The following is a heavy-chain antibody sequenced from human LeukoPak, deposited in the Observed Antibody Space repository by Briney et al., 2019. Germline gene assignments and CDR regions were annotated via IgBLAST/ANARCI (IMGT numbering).Heavy chain of an antibody. Sequence: PSETLSLTCTVSGGSISSYYWSWIRQPPGKGLEWIGYIYYSGSTNYNPSLKSRVTISVDTSKNQFSLKLSSVTAADTAVYYCARAHGDYSETDYWGQGTLVTVSS. D-gene: IGHD4-17*01. CDR1: GGSISSYY. J-gene: IGHJ4*02. V-gene: IGHV4-59*08. CDR3: ARAHGDYSETDY. CDR2: IYYSGST.